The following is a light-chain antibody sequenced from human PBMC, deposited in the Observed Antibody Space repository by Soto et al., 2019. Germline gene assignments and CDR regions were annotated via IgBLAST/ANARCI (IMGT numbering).Light chain of an antibody. Sequence: EIVLTQSPATLSSSPGERATLSCRASQSVSSYLAWYQQKPGQAPRLLIYDASDRATGIPARCSGSGSGTDCTLTISSLEPEDFAVYYCQQRSNWPRTFGQGTKVEIK. CDR1: QSVSSY. CDR2: DAS. CDR3: QQRSNWPRT. J-gene: IGKJ1*01. V-gene: IGKV3-11*01.